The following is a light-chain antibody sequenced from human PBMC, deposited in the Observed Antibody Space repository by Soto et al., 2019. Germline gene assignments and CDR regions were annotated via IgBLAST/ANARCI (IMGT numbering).Light chain of an antibody. CDR3: QQYYDGSTWT. Sequence: IVLTQSPATLSLSPGNRATLSCRASQNISSYLIWYQQKPGQSPRVLIYDVSNRATGIPTRFSGSGSGTDFTLTISSLQSEDFAIYYCQQYYDGSTWTFGQGTKVDVK. CDR1: QNISSY. J-gene: IGKJ1*01. V-gene: IGKV3-11*01. CDR2: DVS.